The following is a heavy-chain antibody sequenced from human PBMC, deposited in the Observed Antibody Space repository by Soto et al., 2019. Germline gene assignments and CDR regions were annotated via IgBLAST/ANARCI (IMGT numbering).Heavy chain of an antibody. CDR2: MYNDGRT. V-gene: IGHV4-31*03. D-gene: IGHD6-25*01. Sequence: QVRLQESGPGLVKPSQTLSLTCTVSGGSVSSGGLYWNWIRQHPGKGLEWIGYMYNDGRTEYNPSLKSRVSISVDTPKNQFSLKVMSVTVADTAVYYCTREAGYWGQGILVTVSS. J-gene: IGHJ4*02. CDR1: GGSVSSGGLY. CDR3: TREAGY.